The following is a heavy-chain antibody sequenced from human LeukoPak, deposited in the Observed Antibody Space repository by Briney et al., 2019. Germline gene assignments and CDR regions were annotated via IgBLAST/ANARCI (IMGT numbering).Heavy chain of an antibody. CDR1: GFTFSSYA. J-gene: IGHJ3*02. CDR2: ISYDGSNK. CDR3: AGLVGANDDAFDI. Sequence: PGGSLRLSCAASGFTFSSYAMHWVRQAPGKGLEWVAVISYDGSNKYYADSVKGRFTISRDNSKNTLYLQMNSLRAEDTAVYYCAGLVGANDDAFDIWGQGTMVTVSS. V-gene: IGHV3-30-3*02. D-gene: IGHD1-26*01.